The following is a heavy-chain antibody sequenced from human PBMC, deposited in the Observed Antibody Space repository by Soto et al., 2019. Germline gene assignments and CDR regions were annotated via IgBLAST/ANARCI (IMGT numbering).Heavy chain of an antibody. V-gene: IGHV3-23*01. Sequence: PGGSLRPSCAASGFTFSNYAMTWVRQAPGKGLEWVSGISASGGSPYYADSVKGRFTISRDNSKNTLYLQMNSLRAEDSAVYYCARWQGGGLDYWGRGTLVTVS. CDR3: ARWQGGGLDY. CDR1: GFTFSNYA. CDR2: ISASGGSP. D-gene: IGHD3-16*01. J-gene: IGHJ4*02.